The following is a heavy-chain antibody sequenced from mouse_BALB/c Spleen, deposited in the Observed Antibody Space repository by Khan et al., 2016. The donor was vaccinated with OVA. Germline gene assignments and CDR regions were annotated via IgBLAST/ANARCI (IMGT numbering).Heavy chain of an antibody. V-gene: IGHV3-2*02. CDR3: ARENYYGYYFDY. D-gene: IGHD1-1*01. Sequence: EVQLVESGPGLVKPSQSLSLTCTVTGYSITSGSAWNWIRQFPGNKLEWMGYISYSGGTSYNPSLKSRISITRDPSKNHFFLQLNSVTTEDTTTYYGARENYYGYYFDYWGQGTPLTVSS. CDR1: GYSITSGSA. CDR2: ISYSGGT. J-gene: IGHJ2*01.